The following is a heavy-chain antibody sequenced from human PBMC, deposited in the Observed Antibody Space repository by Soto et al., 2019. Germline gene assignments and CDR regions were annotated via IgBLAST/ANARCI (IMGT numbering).Heavy chain of an antibody. Sequence: PSETLSLPCADSGDSISRDYYWAWIRQSPGKGLEWIGSAYPSASTYYNPSVKSRVTMSLDMAQNQFALTLTSVTAADTAIYCCARYSASFNWFDPWGQGTLVTVSS. J-gene: IGHJ5*02. CDR2: AYPSAST. CDR3: ARYSASFNWFDP. D-gene: IGHD6-6*01. V-gene: IGHV4-38-2*01. CDR1: GDSISRDYY.